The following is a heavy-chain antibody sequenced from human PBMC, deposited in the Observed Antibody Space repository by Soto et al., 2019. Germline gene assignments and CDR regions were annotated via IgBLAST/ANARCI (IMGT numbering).Heavy chain of an antibody. J-gene: IGHJ1*01. Sequence: ASVKVSCKASGYTFTSYGISWVRQAPGQGLEWMGWISAYNGNTNYAQKLQGRVTMTTDTSTSTAYMELRSLRSDDTAVYYCARVDSSGYIAEYFQHWGQVNLVTFYS. D-gene: IGHD3-22*01. CDR1: GYTFTSYG. CDR3: ARVDSSGYIAEYFQH. V-gene: IGHV1-18*01. CDR2: ISAYNGNT.